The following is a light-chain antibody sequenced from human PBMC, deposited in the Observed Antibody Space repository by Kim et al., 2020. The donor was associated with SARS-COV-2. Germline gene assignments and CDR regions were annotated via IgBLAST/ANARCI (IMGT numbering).Light chain of an antibody. CDR1: SSDVGGYNY. CDR2: DVS. Sequence: GQSVTISCPGTSSDVGGYNYVSWYQQHPGKAPKLMIYDVSKRPSGVPDRFSGSKSGNTASLTISGLQAEDEADYYCCSYAGSYPWVFGGGTQLTVL. CDR3: CSYAGSYPWV. J-gene: IGLJ3*02. V-gene: IGLV2-11*01.